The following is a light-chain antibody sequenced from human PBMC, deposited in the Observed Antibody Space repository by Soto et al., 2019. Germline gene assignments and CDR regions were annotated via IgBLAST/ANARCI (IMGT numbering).Light chain of an antibody. J-gene: IGKJ1*01. Sequence: DIVLTQSPGTLSLSPGERATLSCRASQSVSSNFLAWFRQRPGQAPRLLIYGASNRATGIPDRFSGSGSGTDYTLTISRLEPEDFAVYYCQQYGSSPRTFGQGTKVDIK. V-gene: IGKV3-20*01. CDR3: QQYGSSPRT. CDR2: GAS. CDR1: QSVSSNF.